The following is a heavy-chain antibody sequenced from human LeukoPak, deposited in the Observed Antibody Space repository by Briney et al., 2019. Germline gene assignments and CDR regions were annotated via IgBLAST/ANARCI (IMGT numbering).Heavy chain of an antibody. CDR3: ARAVRVIRPYYFDY. CDR2: INHSGST. Sequence: SETLSLTCAVYGGSFSGYYWSWIRQPPGKGLEWIGEINHSGSTNYNPSLKSRVTISVDTSKNQFSLKPSSVTAADTAVYYCARAVRVIRPYYFDYWGQGTLVTVSS. CDR1: GGSFSGYY. V-gene: IGHV4-34*09. J-gene: IGHJ4*02. D-gene: IGHD2-21*01.